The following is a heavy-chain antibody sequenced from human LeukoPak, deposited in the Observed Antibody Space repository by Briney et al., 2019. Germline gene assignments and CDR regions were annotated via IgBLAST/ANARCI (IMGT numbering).Heavy chain of an antibody. CDR3: ARASGGDYVWGSYRSYAFDI. Sequence: GASVKVSCKASGGTFSSYAISWVRQAPGQGLEWMGGIIPIFGTANYAQKFQGRVTITADKSTSTAYMELSSLRSEDTAVYYCARASGGDYVWGSYRSYAFDIWGQGTMVTVSS. CDR2: IIPIFGTA. V-gene: IGHV1-69*06. CDR1: GGTFSSYA. D-gene: IGHD3-16*02. J-gene: IGHJ3*02.